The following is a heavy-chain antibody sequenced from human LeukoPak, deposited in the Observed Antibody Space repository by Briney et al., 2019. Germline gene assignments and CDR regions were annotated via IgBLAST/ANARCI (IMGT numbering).Heavy chain of an antibody. Sequence: GGSLRLSCAASGFTFSSFAMSWVRQAPGKGLEWVSSVSGSGESTYYADYVKGRFTVSRDNSKNTVNLQLNSLRAEDTAVYYCAKDAIGQYRPYYFDCWGQGTLVTVSS. V-gene: IGHV3-23*01. D-gene: IGHD3-16*02. CDR3: AKDAIGQYRPYYFDC. J-gene: IGHJ4*02. CDR1: GFTFSSFA. CDR2: VSGSGEST.